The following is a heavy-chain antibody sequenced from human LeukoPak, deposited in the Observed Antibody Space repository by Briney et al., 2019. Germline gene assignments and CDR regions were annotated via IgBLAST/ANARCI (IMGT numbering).Heavy chain of an antibody. J-gene: IGHJ4*02. D-gene: IGHD3-22*01. V-gene: IGHV1-2*02. CDR2: INPNSGGT. CDR3: ARDLHDYYDSSGYYPR. CDR1: GYTFTGYY. Sequence: ASVEVSCKASGYTFTGYYMHWVRQAPGQGLEWMGWINPNSGGTNYAQKFQGRVTMTRDTSISTAYMELSRLRSDDTAVYYCARDLHDYYDSSGYYPRWGQGTLVTVSS.